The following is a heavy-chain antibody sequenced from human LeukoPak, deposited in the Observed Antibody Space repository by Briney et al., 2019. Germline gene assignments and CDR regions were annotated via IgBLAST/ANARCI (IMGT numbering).Heavy chain of an antibody. Sequence: SQTLSLTCAASGGSISSGGYSWSWIRQPPGKGLEWIGYIYHSGSTYYNPSLKSRVTISVDRSKNQFSLKLSSVTAADTAVYYCARAAFGGVIANQLDYWGQGTLVTVSS. J-gene: IGHJ4*02. CDR1: GGSISSGGYS. CDR2: IYHSGST. D-gene: IGHD3-16*02. CDR3: ARAAFGGVIANQLDY. V-gene: IGHV4-30-2*01.